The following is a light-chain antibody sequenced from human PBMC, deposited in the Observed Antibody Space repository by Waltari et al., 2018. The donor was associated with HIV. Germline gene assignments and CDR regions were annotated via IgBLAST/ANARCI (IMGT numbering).Light chain of an antibody. CDR3: QVWDSSNEHVV. Sequence: SYVLTHPPSVSVAPGAAATISCGAWNIGGKSVHWYKQQPGQAPVLVTRYNSDRPSGITDRISGSNSGHTATLTITSVEAGDEATYYCQVWDSSNEHVVFGGGTELTVL. CDR2: YNS. V-gene: IGLV3-21*04. J-gene: IGLJ3*02. CDR1: NIGGKS.